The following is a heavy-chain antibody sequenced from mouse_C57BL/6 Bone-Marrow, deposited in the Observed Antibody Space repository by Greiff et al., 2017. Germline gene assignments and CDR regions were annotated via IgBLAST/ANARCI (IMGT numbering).Heavy chain of an antibody. V-gene: IGHV5-17*01. CDR1: GFTFSDYG. CDR2: ISSGSSTI. J-gene: IGHJ3*01. Sequence: EVKLVESGGGLVKPGGSLKLSCAASGFTFSDYGMHWVRQAPEKGLEWVAYISSGSSTIYYADTVKGRFTISRDNAKNTLFLQMTILGSEDTAIYYCARGGFAYWGQGTLVTVSA. CDR3: ARGGFAY.